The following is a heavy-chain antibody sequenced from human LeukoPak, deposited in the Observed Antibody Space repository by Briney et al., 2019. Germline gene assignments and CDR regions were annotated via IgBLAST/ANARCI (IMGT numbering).Heavy chain of an antibody. CDR1: GGSISSYY. D-gene: IGHD1-14*01. Sequence: PSETLSLTCTVSGGSISSYYWSWIRQPPGKGLEWIGYIYYSGSTYYNPSLKSRVTIPVDRSKNQFSLKLSSVTAADTAVYYCARDSESYGMDVWGQGTTVTVSS. J-gene: IGHJ6*02. V-gene: IGHV4-59*12. CDR2: IYYSGST. CDR3: ARDSESYGMDV.